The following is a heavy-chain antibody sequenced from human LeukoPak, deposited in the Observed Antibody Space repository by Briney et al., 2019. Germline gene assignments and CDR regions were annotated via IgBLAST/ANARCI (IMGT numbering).Heavy chain of an antibody. Sequence: GGSLRLSCAASGFTFSSYAMSWFRQAPGKGLEWVSAISGSGGSTYYADSVKGRFTISRDNSKNTLYLQMNSLRAEDTAVYYCAKRLRYFDWLLGYFDYWGQGTLVTVSS. CDR3: AKRLRYFDWLLGYFDY. CDR2: ISGSGGST. D-gene: IGHD3-9*01. J-gene: IGHJ4*02. V-gene: IGHV3-23*01. CDR1: GFTFSSYA.